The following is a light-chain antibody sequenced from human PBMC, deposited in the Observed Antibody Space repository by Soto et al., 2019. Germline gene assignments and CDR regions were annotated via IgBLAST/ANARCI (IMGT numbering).Light chain of an antibody. Sequence: QAVVTQPPSASGTPGQRVTISCSGRRSNIGSTTVNWYQQLPRTAPKLLIYSNNQRPSGVPDRFSGSKSGSSASLAISGLQSEDEADYYCASWDDSLDNSVFGTGTKLTVL. CDR3: ASWDDSLDNSV. CDR2: SNN. J-gene: IGLJ1*01. V-gene: IGLV1-44*01. CDR1: RSNIGSTT.